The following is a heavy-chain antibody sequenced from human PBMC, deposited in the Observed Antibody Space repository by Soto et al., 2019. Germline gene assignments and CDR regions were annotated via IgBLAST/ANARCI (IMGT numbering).Heavy chain of an antibody. CDR1: GGSVSSGSYY. J-gene: IGHJ4*02. CDR2: IYYSGST. D-gene: IGHD4-17*01. CDR3: ASSTVTYDY. Sequence: PSETLSLTCTVSGGSVSSGSYYWSWIRQPPGKGLEWIGYIYYSGSTNYNPSLKSRVTISVDTSKNQFSLKLSSVTAADTAVYYCASSTVTYDYWGQGTLVTSPQ. V-gene: IGHV4-61*01.